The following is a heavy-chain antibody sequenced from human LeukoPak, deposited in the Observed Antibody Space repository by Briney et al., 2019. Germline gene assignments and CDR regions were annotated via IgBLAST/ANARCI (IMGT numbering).Heavy chain of an antibody. Sequence: PGGSLRLSCAASGFTVSSNYMSWVRQAPGKGLEWVSVIYSGGSTYYADSVKGRFTISRDNSKNTLYLQMNSLRAEDTAVYYCARVPLMRDDSSGYLGGYFDYWGQGTLVTVSS. V-gene: IGHV3-66*02. CDR1: GFTVSSNY. CDR2: IYSGGST. CDR3: ARVPLMRDDSSGYLGGYFDY. J-gene: IGHJ4*02. D-gene: IGHD3-22*01.